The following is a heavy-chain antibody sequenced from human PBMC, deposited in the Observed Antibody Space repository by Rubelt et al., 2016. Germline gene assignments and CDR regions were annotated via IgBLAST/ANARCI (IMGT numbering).Heavy chain of an antibody. CDR3: ARDHSSGWYLEGFFDY. CDR1: GGSISSYY. J-gene: IGHJ4*02. V-gene: IGHV4-4*07. Sequence: ESGPGLVKPSETLSLTCTVSGGSISSYYWSWIRQPAGKGLEWIGRIYTSGSTNYNPSLKSRVTMSVDTSKNQFSLKLSSVTAADTAVYYCARDHSSGWYLEGFFDYWGQGTLVTVSP. CDR2: IYTSGST. D-gene: IGHD6-19*01.